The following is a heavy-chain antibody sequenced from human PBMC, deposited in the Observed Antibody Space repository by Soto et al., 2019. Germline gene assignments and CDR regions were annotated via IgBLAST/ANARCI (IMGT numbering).Heavy chain of an antibody. CDR2: INHSGST. CDR3: ERGQERPYYYYYGMDV. V-gene: IGHV4-34*01. J-gene: IGHJ6*02. CDR1: GGSFSCYY. D-gene: IGHD1-1*01. Sequence: SETLSLSCAVYGGSFSCYYWSWIRQPPGKGLEWIGEINHSGSTNYNPSLKSRVTISVDTSKNQFSLKLSSVTAADTAVYYCERGQERPYYYYYGMDVWGQGTTVT.